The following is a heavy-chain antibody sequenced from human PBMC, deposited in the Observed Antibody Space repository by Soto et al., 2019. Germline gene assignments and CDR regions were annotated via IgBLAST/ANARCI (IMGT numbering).Heavy chain of an antibody. CDR2: ISSNGGST. Sequence: PGGSLRLSCSASGFTFSSYAMHWVRQAPGKGLEYVSAISSNGGSTYYADSVKGRFTISRDNSKNTLYLQMSSLRAEDTAVYYCMKELRTYGMDVWGQGTTVTVYS. J-gene: IGHJ6*02. CDR3: MKELRTYGMDV. V-gene: IGHV3-64D*06. CDR1: GFTFSSYA.